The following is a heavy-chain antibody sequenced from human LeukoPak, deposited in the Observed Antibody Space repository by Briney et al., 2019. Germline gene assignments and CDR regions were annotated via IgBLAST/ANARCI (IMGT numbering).Heavy chain of an antibody. J-gene: IGHJ4*02. CDR2: ISYDGSNK. CDR1: GFTFSSYG. V-gene: IGHV3-30*18. D-gene: IGHD6-13*01. CDR3: AKDEGSSWYGSIPFDY. Sequence: GGSLRLSCAASGFTFSSYGMHWVRQAPGKGLEWVAVISYDGSNKYYADSVKGRFTISRDNSKNTLYLQMNSPRAEDTAVYYCAKDEGSSWYGSIPFDYWGQGTLVTVSS.